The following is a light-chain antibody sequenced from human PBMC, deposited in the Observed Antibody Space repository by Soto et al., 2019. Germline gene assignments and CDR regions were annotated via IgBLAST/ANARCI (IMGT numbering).Light chain of an antibody. CDR2: EVT. V-gene: IGLV2-8*01. J-gene: IGLJ2*01. CDR1: YSDVGDSNY. Sequence: QSALTQPPSASGSPGQSVTISCTGTYSDVGDSNYVSWYQQHPGKAPKLVIYEVTQRPSGVPDRFSGSRSENTASLTVSRLQAEDDADYYCSSNVVGTNVKIFGGGTQLTVL. CDR3: SSNVVGTNVKI.